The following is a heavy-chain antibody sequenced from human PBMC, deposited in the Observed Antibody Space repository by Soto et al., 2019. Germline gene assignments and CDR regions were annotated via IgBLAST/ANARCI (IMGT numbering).Heavy chain of an antibody. CDR2: ISAYSANT. Sequence: QVQLVQSGAEVKKPGASVKVSCKASGYTFASYGISWVRQVPGQGLEWMGWISAYSANTKYTQKFQGRVTMTTDTSTSTAYMELRSLRSDDTAVYYCAREGYYSGARTEYITIDYWGQGPLVTVSS. J-gene: IGHJ4*02. D-gene: IGHD3-10*01. V-gene: IGHV1-18*01. CDR1: GYTFASYG. CDR3: AREGYYSGARTEYITIDY.